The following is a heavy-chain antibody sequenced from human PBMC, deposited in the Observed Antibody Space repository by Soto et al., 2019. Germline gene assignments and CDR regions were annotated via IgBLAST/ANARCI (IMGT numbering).Heavy chain of an antibody. Sequence: PGGSLRLSCTASGFTFGDYAMSWFRQAPGKGLEWVGFIRSKAYGGTTEYAASVKGRFTISRDDSKSIAYLQMNSLKTEDTAVYYCTRDIAARYYYYGMDVWGQGTTVTVS. V-gene: IGHV3-49*03. CDR2: IRSKAYGGTT. D-gene: IGHD6-6*01. CDR1: GFTFGDYA. J-gene: IGHJ6*02. CDR3: TRDIAARYYYYGMDV.